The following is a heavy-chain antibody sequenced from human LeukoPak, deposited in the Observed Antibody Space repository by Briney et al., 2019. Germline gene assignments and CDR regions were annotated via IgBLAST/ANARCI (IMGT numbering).Heavy chain of an antibody. D-gene: IGHD6-19*01. Sequence: RRSLKMSCMGTGYSFPTYSIAWVRPMPGKGVEWMGILFPGGADTRYSPSFQGQVTISADKAINTAYLQWSSLKATDTAMYYGARLEGWGSSGWSPASLDYWGQGTLVTVSS. V-gene: IGHV5-51*01. CDR2: LFPGGADT. J-gene: IGHJ4*02. CDR3: ARLEGWGSSGWSPASLDY. CDR1: GYSFPTYS.